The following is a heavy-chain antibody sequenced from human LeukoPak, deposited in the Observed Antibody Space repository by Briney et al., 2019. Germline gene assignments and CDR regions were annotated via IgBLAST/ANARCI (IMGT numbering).Heavy chain of an antibody. D-gene: IGHD3-9*01. CDR2: INPNSGGT. CDR1: GYTFTGYY. V-gene: IGHV1-2*02. J-gene: IGHJ3*02. Sequence: ASVKVSCKASGYTFTGYYMHWVRQAPGQGLEWMGWINPNSGGTNYAQKFQGRVTMTRDTSISTAYMELSRLRSDDTAVYHCTLLRYFDWLLSDAFDIWGQGTMVTVSS. CDR3: TLLRYFDWLLSDAFDI.